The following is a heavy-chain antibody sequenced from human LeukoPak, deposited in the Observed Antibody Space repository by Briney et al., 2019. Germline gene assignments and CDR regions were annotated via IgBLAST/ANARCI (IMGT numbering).Heavy chain of an antibody. Sequence: ASVKVSCKASGYTFTGYYMYWVRQAPGQGLEWMGRINPNSGGTDYAQNFQGRVTMTRDTSISTAYMELSRLRSDDAAVYYCARGYCSGGTCYLVENWFDPWGHGTLVTVSS. CDR2: INPNSGGT. J-gene: IGHJ5*02. CDR1: GYTFTGYY. CDR3: ARGYCSGGTCYLVENWFDP. V-gene: IGHV1-2*06. D-gene: IGHD2-15*01.